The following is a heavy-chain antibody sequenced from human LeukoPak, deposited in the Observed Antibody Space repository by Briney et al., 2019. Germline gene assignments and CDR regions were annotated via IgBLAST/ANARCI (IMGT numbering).Heavy chain of an antibody. CDR2: INPSGGST. D-gene: IGHD3-10*01. CDR3: ARDVVVLWFGESITRFDP. J-gene: IGHJ5*02. CDR1: GYTFTSYY. V-gene: IGHV1-46*01. Sequence: ASVKVSCKASGYTFTSYYMHWVRQAPGQGLEWMGVINPSGGSTSYAQKFQGRVTMTRDTSTSTVYMELSSLRSEDTAVYYCARDVVVLWFGESITRFDPWGQGPLVTVSS.